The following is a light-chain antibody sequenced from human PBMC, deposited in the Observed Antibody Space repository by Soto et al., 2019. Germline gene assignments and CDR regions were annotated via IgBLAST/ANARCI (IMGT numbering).Light chain of an antibody. CDR1: QSVSSY. V-gene: IGKV3-11*01. Sequence: PGERATLSFRASQSVSSYLAWYQQKPGQAPRLLIYDASNRATGIPARFSGSGSGTDFTLTISSLEPEDFAVYYCQQRSNWPPITFGQGTRLEI. CDR2: DAS. CDR3: QQRSNWPPIT. J-gene: IGKJ5*01.